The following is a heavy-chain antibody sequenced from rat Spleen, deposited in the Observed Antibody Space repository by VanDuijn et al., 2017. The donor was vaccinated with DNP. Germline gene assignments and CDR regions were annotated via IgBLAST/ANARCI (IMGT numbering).Heavy chain of an antibody. CDR3: ARHVLPLRVWDY. Sequence: EVQLVESGGGLVQPGRSLKLSCAASGFTFSGYYMAWVRQAPTKGLEWVAYITYDGGSTYYGDSVKGRFTISRDNAKSTLYLQMNSLRSEDMATYYCARHVLPLRVWDYWGQGVMVTVSS. D-gene: IGHD1-4*01. CDR2: ITYDGGST. J-gene: IGHJ2*01. CDR1: GFTFSGYY. V-gene: IGHV5-22*01.